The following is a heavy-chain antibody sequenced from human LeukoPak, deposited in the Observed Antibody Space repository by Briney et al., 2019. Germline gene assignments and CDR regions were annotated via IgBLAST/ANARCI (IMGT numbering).Heavy chain of an antibody. D-gene: IGHD4-17*01. CDR2: MKQDGSEK. CDR1: GFTFSSYW. CDR3: ARARYGDYADAFDI. Sequence: GGSLRLSCAASGFTFSSYWMSWVRQAPGKGLEWVANMKQDGSEKYYVDSVKGRFTISRDNAKNSLYLQMNSLRAEDTAVYYCARARYGDYADAFDIWGQGTMVTVSS. J-gene: IGHJ3*02. V-gene: IGHV3-7*01.